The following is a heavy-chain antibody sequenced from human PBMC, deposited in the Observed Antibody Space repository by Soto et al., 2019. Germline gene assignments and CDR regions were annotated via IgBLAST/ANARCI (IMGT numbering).Heavy chain of an antibody. V-gene: IGHV4-39*01. J-gene: IGHJ6*02. CDR1: GGSISSSSYY. D-gene: IGHD6-19*01. CDR3: ARTVAVDTEYYYYYYGMDV. Sequence: SETLSLTCTVSGGSISSSSYYWGWIRQPPGKGLEWIGSIYYSGSTYYNPSLKSRVTISVDTSKNQFSLKLSSVTAADTAVYYCARTVAVDTEYYYYYYGMDVWGQGTAVT. CDR2: IYYSGST.